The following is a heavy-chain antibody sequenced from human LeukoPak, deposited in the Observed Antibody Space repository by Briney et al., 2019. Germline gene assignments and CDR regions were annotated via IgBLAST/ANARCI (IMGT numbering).Heavy chain of an antibody. CDR3: ARAPSYGLGYYILDY. CDR1: GGSISSGDYY. CDR2: IYHSGST. Sequence: SETLSLTCTVSGGSISSGDYYWSWIRQPPGKGLEWIGYIYHSGSTDYNPSLKSRVTISVNTSKNQFSLNLSSVTAADTAVYYCARAPSYGLGYYILDYWGQGTLVTVSS. V-gene: IGHV4-30-4*01. D-gene: IGHD3-10*01. J-gene: IGHJ4*02.